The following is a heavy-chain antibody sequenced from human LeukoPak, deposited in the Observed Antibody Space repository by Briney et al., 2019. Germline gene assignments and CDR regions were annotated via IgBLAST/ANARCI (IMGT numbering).Heavy chain of an antibody. D-gene: IGHD5-12*01. CDR1: GFTFSTFE. V-gene: IGHV3-48*03. J-gene: IGHJ4*02. CDR2: ISGSGGTM. CDR3: ARDPPGYSGYENRFDS. Sequence: GGSLRLSCAASGFTFSTFEMHWVRQAPGKGLEWISYISGSGGTMYYADSVMGRFTISRDNAKNSLFLQMNSLRDDDTAIYYCARDPPGYSGYENRFDSWGQGTLVTVSS.